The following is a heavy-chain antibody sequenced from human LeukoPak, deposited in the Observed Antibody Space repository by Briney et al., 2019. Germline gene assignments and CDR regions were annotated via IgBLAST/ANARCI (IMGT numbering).Heavy chain of an antibody. Sequence: GGSLRLSCAASGFTVSSNYMSWVRQAPGKGLKWVSVIYSGGSTYYADSVKGRFTISRDNSKNTLYLQMNSLRAEDTAVYYCARDTAMAYYFDYWGQGTLVTVSS. J-gene: IGHJ4*02. CDR3: ARDTAMAYYFDY. V-gene: IGHV3-66*02. CDR1: GFTVSSNY. D-gene: IGHD5-18*01. CDR2: IYSGGST.